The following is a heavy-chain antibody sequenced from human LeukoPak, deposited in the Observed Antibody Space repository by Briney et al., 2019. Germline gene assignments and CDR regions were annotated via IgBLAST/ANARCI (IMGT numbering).Heavy chain of an antibody. CDR3: AREVAVAGFDWYFDL. CDR1: GGSISSYY. CDR2: IYTSGST. Sequence: SETLSVTCTVSGGSISSYYWSWIRQPAGKGLEWIGRIYTSGSTNYNPSLKSRVTISVDKSKNQFSLKLSSVTAADTAVYYCAREVAVAGFDWYFDLWGRGTLVTVSS. V-gene: IGHV4-4*07. D-gene: IGHD6-19*01. J-gene: IGHJ2*01.